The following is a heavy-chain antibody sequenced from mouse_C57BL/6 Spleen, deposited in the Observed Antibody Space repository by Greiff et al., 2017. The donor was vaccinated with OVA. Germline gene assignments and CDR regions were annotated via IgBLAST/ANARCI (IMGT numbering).Heavy chain of an antibody. D-gene: IGHD2-2*01. CDR2: IDPETGGT. V-gene: IGHV1-15*01. J-gene: IGHJ1*03. Sequence: VQLKESGAELVRPGASVTLSCKASGYTFTDYEMHWVKQTPVHGLEWIGAIDPETGGTAYNQKFKGKAILTADKSSSTAYMELRSLTSEDSAVYYCTREKIYYGYDGYFDVWGTGTTVTVSS. CDR1: GYTFTDYE. CDR3: TREKIYYGYDGYFDV.